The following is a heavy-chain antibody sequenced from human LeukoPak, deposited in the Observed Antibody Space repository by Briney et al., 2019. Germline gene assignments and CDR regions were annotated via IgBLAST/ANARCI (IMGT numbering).Heavy chain of an antibody. CDR2: IYYSGST. CDR3: ATLYGDYERWSDP. CDR1: GGSISSGDYY. D-gene: IGHD4-17*01. V-gene: IGHV4-30-4*01. J-gene: IGHJ5*02. Sequence: SETLSLTCTVSGGSISSGDYYWSWIRQPPGKGLEWIGYIYYSGSTYYNPSLKSRVTISVDTSKNQFSLKLSSVTAADTAVYYCATLYGDYERWSDPWGQGTLVTVSS.